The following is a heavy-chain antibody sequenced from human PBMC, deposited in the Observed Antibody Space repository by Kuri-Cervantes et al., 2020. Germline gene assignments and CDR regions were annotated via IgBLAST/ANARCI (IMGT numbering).Heavy chain of an antibody. Sequence: ASVKVSCKASGYTFTSYAMHWVRQAPGQRLEWMGWINAGNGNTKYSQKFQGRVTITRDTSASTAYMELSSLKASDTAMYYCARRGSGKSNNNWFDPWGQGTLVTVSS. V-gene: IGHV1-3*01. J-gene: IGHJ5*02. D-gene: IGHD1-26*01. CDR2: INAGNGNT. CDR1: GYTFTSYA. CDR3: ARRGSGKSNNNWFDP.